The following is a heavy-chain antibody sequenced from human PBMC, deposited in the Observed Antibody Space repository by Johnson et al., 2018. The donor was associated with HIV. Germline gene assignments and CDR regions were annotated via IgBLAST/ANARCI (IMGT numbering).Heavy chain of an antibody. CDR3: AREGPSERAGFDI. V-gene: IGHV3-30*04. Sequence: VQLVESGGGVVQPGRSLRLSCAVSGFTFNNYPMHWVRQAPGKGLEWVAVISYDGSNKYYGDSVKGRFTISRDNSKNTLYLQMNSLRGEDTAVYYCAREGPSERAGFDIWGQGTMVTVSS. J-gene: IGHJ3*02. CDR2: ISYDGSNK. CDR1: GFTFNNYP.